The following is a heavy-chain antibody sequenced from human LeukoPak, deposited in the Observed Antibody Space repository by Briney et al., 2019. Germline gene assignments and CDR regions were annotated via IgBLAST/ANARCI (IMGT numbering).Heavy chain of an antibody. V-gene: IGHV3-9*01. CDR3: AKDYSGSFNWFDP. Sequence: GGSLRLPCAASGFAFGNYAMHWVRQALGKGLEWVSGISWTSGSIGYADSVKGRFTISRDNAKNSLYLQMNSLRAEDTALYYCAKDYSGSFNWFDPWGQGTLVTVSS. CDR2: ISWTSGSI. CDR1: GFAFGNYA. D-gene: IGHD5-12*01. J-gene: IGHJ5*02.